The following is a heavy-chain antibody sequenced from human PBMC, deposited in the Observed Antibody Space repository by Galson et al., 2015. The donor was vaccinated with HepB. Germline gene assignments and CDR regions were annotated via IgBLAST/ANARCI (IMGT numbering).Heavy chain of an antibody. D-gene: IGHD4-11*01. CDR3: ARVGSPYSITHNYYRHYYVDV. CDR2: IKQDGSEI. V-gene: IGHV3-7*01. J-gene: IGHJ6*03. Sequence: SLRLSCAASGFTFSSYWMSWVRQAPGKGLEWVANIKQDGSEIYYVDSVKGRFTISRDNAKNSLYLQMDSLRAEDTAMYYCARVGSPYSITHNYYRHYYVDVWGKWTTVTVSS. CDR1: GFTFSSYW.